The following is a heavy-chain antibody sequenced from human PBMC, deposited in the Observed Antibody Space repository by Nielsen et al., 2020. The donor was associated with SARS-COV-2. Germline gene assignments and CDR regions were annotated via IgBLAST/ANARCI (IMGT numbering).Heavy chain of an antibody. CDR1: GFTFSSYA. Sequence: GESLKISCAASGFTFSSYAMSWVRQAPGKGLEWVSYISRSGSTTYYTDSVKGRFTISRDNAKNSLHLQMNSLRAEDTAVYYCASTIFGVVNDAFDIWGQGTMVTVSS. D-gene: IGHD3-3*01. V-gene: IGHV3-48*03. J-gene: IGHJ3*02. CDR2: ISRSGSTT. CDR3: ASTIFGVVNDAFDI.